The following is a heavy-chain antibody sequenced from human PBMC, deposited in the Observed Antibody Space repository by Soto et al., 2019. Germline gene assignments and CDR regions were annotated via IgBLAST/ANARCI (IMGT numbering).Heavy chain of an antibody. CDR1: TFSMYS. Sequence: EVQVVESGGGLVKPGGSLRLSCTFTFSMYSMTWVRQAPGKGLEWVECICSGSAYIKYAESVKGRFTIYRDNAKNALNLKRNILRDEDTAIYHCARDQCWSNDSWLDPCGQGTLFTVCS. D-gene: IGHD3-3*01. CDR3: ARDQCWSNDSWLDP. V-gene: IGHV3-21*06. J-gene: IGHJ5*02. CDR2: ICSGSAYI.